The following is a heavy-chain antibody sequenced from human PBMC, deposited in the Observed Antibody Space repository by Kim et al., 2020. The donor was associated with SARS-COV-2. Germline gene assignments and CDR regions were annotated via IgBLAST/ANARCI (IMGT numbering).Heavy chain of an antibody. J-gene: IGHJ6*03. V-gene: IGHV3-30*04. CDR2: ISYDGSNK. Sequence: GGSLRLSCAASGFTFSSYAMHWVRQAPGKGLEWVAVISYDGSNKYYADSVKGRFTISRDNSKNTLYLQMNSLRAEDTAVYYCARDSYSSSWYNYYYYYM. D-gene: IGHD6-13*01. CDR1: GFTFSSYA. CDR3: ARDSYSSSWYNYYYYYM.